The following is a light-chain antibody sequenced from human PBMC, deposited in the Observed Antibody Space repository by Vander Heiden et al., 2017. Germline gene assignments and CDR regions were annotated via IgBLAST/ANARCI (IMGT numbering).Light chain of an antibody. CDR2: KAS. CDR3: QQYQRYSPWT. J-gene: IGKJ1*01. CDR1: QNIYSW. V-gene: IGKV1-5*03. Sequence: DIQMTQSPSTLSASVGDRVTITCRASQNIYSWLAWYQQKPGKAPKVLIYKASTLESGVPSRFSGSGSGTEFTLSISSLQPDDFATYYCQQYQRYSPWTFGQGTKV.